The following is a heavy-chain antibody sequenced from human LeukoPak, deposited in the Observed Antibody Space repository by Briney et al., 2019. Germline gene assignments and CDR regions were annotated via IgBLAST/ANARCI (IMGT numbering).Heavy chain of an antibody. V-gene: IGHV4-59*12. CDR1: GGSFSSYY. CDR2: IYYSGST. J-gene: IGHJ5*02. CDR3: ARGEEHQRSFDWFDP. Sequence: PSETLSLICTVSGGSFSSYYWSWIRQPPGKGLEWIGYIYYSGSTNYNPSLKSRVTISVDTSKNQFSLKLSSVTAADTAVYYCARGEEHQRSFDWFDPWGQGTLVTVSS. D-gene: IGHD1-26*01.